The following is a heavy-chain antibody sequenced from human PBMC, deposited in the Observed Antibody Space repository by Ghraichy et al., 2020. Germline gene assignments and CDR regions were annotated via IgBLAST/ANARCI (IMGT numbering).Heavy chain of an antibody. CDR1: GFSLSTGGVG. Sequence: SGPTLVKPTQTLTLTCTFSGFSLSTGGVGVGWIRQPPGKALEWLALIYWNDDKRYSPSLKSRLTITKDTSKNQVVLTMTNMDPVDTATYYCARGGYSGYDRTFDYWGPGTLVTVSS. D-gene: IGHD5-12*01. V-gene: IGHV2-5*01. CDR3: ARGGYSGYDRTFDY. CDR2: IYWNDDK. J-gene: IGHJ4*02.